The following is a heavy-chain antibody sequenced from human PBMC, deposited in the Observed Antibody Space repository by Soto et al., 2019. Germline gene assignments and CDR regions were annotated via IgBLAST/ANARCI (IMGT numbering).Heavy chain of an antibody. J-gene: IGHJ3*02. D-gene: IGHD2-2*01. CDR1: GGSFSGYY. Sequence: ASETLSLTCAVYGGSFSGYYWSWIRQPPGKGLEWIGEINHSGSTNYNPSLKSRVTISVDTSKNQFSLKLSSVTAADTAVYYCARNGENCSSTSCHVYAFDIWGQGTMVTVSS. CDR2: INHSGST. CDR3: ARNGENCSSTSCHVYAFDI. V-gene: IGHV4-34*01.